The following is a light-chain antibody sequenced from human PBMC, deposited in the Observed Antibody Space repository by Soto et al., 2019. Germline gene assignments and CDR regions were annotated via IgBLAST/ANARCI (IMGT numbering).Light chain of an antibody. CDR1: NSDVGSYNL. CDR3: SSYAGGNNWV. CDR2: EVS. Sequence: QLVLIQPASVSGSPGQSITISCTGTNSDVGSYNLVSWYQRHPSKAPKLMIFEVSDRPSGISNRISGSKSDNTASLTISGLQAEDEADYFCSSYAGGNNWVFGGGTKLTVL. J-gene: IGLJ3*02. V-gene: IGLV2-23*02.